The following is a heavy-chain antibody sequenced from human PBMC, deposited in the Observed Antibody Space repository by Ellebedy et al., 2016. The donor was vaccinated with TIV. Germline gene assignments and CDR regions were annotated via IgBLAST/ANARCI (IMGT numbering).Heavy chain of an antibody. D-gene: IGHD1-26*01. CDR1: GFTFSSYG. J-gene: IGHJ4*02. V-gene: IGHV3-33*01. Sequence: GESLKISXAASGFTFSSYGMHWVRQAPGKGLEWVAVIWYDGSNKYYADSVKGRFTISRDNSKNTLYLQMNSLRAEDTAVYYCARDMGGGVTPPNGDPDYWGQGTLVTVSS. CDR2: IWYDGSNK. CDR3: ARDMGGGVTPPNGDPDY.